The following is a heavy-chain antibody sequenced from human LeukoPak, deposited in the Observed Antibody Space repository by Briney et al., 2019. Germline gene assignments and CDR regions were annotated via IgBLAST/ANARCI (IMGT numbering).Heavy chain of an antibody. Sequence: PGGSLRLSCAASGFTFNNYIMHWVRQAPGKGLEYTSAISGNGGSTYYANSVKGRFTISRDNSKNTLYLQMGSLRAEDMAVYYCASGVSDYHYYYMDVWGKGTTVTVSS. CDR2: ISGNGGST. D-gene: IGHD6-13*01. V-gene: IGHV3-64*01. J-gene: IGHJ6*03. CDR1: GFTFNNYI. CDR3: ASGVSDYHYYYMDV.